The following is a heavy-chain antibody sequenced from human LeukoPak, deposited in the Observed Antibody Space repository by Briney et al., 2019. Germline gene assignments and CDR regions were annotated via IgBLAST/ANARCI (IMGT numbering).Heavy chain of an antibody. D-gene: IGHD1-7*01. CDR2: ISGSGGST. CDR3: AKVPNWNYLWFDP. V-gene: IGHV3-23*01. J-gene: IGHJ5*02. CDR1: GFTFSSYA. Sequence: PGGSLRLSCAASGFTFSSYAMNWVRQAPGKGLEWVSSISGSGGSTYYADSVKGPFTISRDNSKNTLYLQMNSLRAEDTALYYCAKVPNWNYLWFDPWGQGTLVTVSS.